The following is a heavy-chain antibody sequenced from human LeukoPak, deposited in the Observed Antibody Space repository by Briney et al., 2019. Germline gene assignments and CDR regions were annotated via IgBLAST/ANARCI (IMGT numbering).Heavy chain of an antibody. Sequence: LSGGSLRLSCAASGFTFSSYAMHWVRQAPGKGLEWVAVISYDGSNKYYADSVKGRFTTSRDNSKKTLYLQMNSLRAEDTAVYYCARETFWSGYRGYFQHWGQGTLVTVSS. CDR3: ARETFWSGYRGYFQH. V-gene: IGHV3-30-3*01. D-gene: IGHD3-3*01. J-gene: IGHJ1*01. CDR2: ISYDGSNK. CDR1: GFTFSSYA.